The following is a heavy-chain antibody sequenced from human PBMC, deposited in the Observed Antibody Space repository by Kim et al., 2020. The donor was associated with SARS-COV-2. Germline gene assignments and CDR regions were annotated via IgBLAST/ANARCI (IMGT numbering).Heavy chain of an antibody. J-gene: IGHJ3*02. D-gene: IGHD3-10*01. V-gene: IGHV3-43*01. Sequence: DSVKGRFTISRDNSKNSLYLQMNSLRTEDTALYYCAKDGPGSQYYYGPDIWGQGTMVTVSS. CDR3: AKDGPGSQYYYGPDI.